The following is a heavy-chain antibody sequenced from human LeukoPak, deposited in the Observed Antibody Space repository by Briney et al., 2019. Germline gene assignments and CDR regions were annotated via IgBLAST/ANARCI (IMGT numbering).Heavy chain of an antibody. V-gene: IGHV4-59*01. Sequence: KSSETLSLTCTVSGLSITSYYWSWVRQPPEKGLEWVGYIYYSGSTNYNPSLKSRVTISVDTSKNQVSLQLTSETAADTAVYCCTRGGSNFDYWGQGTLVTVSS. D-gene: IGHD3-10*01. J-gene: IGHJ4*02. CDR2: IYYSGST. CDR3: TRGGSNFDY. CDR1: GLSITSYY.